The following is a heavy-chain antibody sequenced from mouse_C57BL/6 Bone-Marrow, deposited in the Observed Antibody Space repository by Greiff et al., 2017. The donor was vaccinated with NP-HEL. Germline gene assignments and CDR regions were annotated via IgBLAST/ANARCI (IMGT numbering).Heavy chain of an antibody. CDR2: ISSGSSTI. CDR3: ARRYRELYYYAMEY. J-gene: IGHJ4*01. Sequence: EVKVVESGGGLVKPGGSLKLSCAASGFTFSDYGMHWVRQAPEKGLEWVAYISSGSSTIYYADTVKGRFTFSRDNSTNTLFLQMTSLRSEDTAMYYCARRYRELYYYAMEYWGQGTSVTVSS. D-gene: IGHD2-12*01. V-gene: IGHV5-17*01. CDR1: GFTFSDYG.